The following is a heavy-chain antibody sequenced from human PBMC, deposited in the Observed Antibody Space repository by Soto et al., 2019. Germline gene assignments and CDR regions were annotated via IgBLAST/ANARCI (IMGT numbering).Heavy chain of an antibody. CDR2: FDPEDGET. CDR1: GYTLTELS. D-gene: IGHD2-8*01. Sequence: ASVKVSCKVSGYTLTELSMHWVRQAPGKGLEWMGGFDPEDGETIYAQKFQGRVTMTEDTSTDTAYMELSSLRSEDTDVYYCGYCPNGVFTFEPWGKGTLLPVSS. V-gene: IGHV1-24*01. CDR3: GYCPNGVFTFEP. J-gene: IGHJ5*02.